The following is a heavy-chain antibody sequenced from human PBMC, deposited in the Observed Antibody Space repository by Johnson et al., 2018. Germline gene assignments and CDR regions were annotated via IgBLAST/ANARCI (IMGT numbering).Heavy chain of an antibody. CDR3: ARGSGFYAFDI. D-gene: IGHD5-12*01. V-gene: IGHV3-13*01. J-gene: IGHJ3*02. CDR2: IGTAGDT. CDR1: GFTFDDYA. Sequence: VQLVESGGGLVKPGGSLRLSCAASGFTFDDYAMHWVRQATGKGLEWVSAIGTAGDTYYPGSVKGRFTISRENAKNSLYLQMHSLRAGDTAGYYCARGSGFYAFDIWGQGTMVTVSS.